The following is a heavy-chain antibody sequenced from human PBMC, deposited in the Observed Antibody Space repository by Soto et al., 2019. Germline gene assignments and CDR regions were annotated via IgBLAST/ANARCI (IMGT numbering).Heavy chain of an antibody. Sequence: PGESLKISCKGSGYSFTTYWIGWLRQVPGKGLEWMGIIYPADSDTRYSPSFQGQVTMSADKSTTTAYLQWSSLKASDTAMYYCAREMGACSDSSCYPGPYDSWGQGTLVTVSS. CDR1: GYSFTTYW. CDR3: AREMGACSDSSCYPGPYDS. V-gene: IGHV5-51*01. J-gene: IGHJ5*02. CDR2: IYPADSDT. D-gene: IGHD3-16*01.